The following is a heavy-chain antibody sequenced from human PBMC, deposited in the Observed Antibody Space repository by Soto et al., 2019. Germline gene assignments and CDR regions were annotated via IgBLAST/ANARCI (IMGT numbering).Heavy chain of an antibody. D-gene: IGHD6-13*01. V-gene: IGHV1-69*06. Sequence: QVQLVQSGAEVKKPGSSVKVSCKASGGTFSSYAISWVRQAPGQGLEWMGGIIPIFGTANYAQKFQGRVTITADKSKSPAYRERSRRRSEDTALYYCERALRYGSSYARGFDPWGQGTLVTVSS. CDR2: IIPIFGTA. CDR3: ERALRYGSSYARGFDP. CDR1: GGTFSSYA. J-gene: IGHJ5*02.